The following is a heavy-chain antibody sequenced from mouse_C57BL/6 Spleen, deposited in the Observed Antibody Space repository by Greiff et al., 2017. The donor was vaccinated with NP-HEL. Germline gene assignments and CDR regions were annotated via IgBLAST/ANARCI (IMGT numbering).Heavy chain of an antibody. CDR2: IWSGGST. D-gene: IGHD2-5*01. J-gene: IGHJ2*01. CDR1: GFSLTSYG. CDR3: ARNVRYSNYAVYYFDY. V-gene: IGHV2-2*01. Sequence: QVQLQQSGPGLVQPSQSLSITCTVSGFSLTSYGVHWVRQSPGKGLEWLGVIWSGGSTDSNAAFISRLSISKDNSKSQVFFKMNSLQADDTAKDYCARNVRYSNYAVYYFDYWGQGTTLTVSS.